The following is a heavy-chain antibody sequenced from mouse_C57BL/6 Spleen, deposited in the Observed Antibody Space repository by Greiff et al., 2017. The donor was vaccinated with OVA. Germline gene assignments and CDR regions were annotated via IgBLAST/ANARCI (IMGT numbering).Heavy chain of an antibody. CDR2: IYPRSGNT. J-gene: IGHJ2*01. CDR1: GYTFTSYG. Sequence: VQVVESGAELARPGASVKLSCKASGYTFTSYGISWVKQRTGQGLEWIGEIYPRSGNTYYNEKFKGKATLTADKSSSTAYMELRSLTSEDSAVYFCARSDGNYFDYWGQGTTLTVSS. D-gene: IGHD2-1*01. CDR3: ARSDGNYFDY. V-gene: IGHV1-81*01.